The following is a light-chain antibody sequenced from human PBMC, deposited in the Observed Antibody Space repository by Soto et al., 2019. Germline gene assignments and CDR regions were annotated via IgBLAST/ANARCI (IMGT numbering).Light chain of an antibody. CDR3: QQYGVTPPNP. J-gene: IGKJ4*01. CDR2: GAS. Sequence: EIVMTQSPATLSVSPGERATLSCRASQIVRSTYLAWFQQKPGQAPRLLIYGASTRATGIPDRFSGSGSGTDFTLTISGLEPEDFALYYCQQYGVTPPNPFGGGTKVDIK. CDR1: QIVRSTY. V-gene: IGKV3-20*01.